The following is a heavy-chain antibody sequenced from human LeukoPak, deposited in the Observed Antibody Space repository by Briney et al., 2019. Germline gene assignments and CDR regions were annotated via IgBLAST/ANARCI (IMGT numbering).Heavy chain of an antibody. D-gene: IGHD6-13*01. CDR2: LSGSANSI. J-gene: IGHJ4*02. V-gene: IGHV3-23*01. CDR3: ARVGTGQQLDY. Sequence: PGGSLRLSCAASGFTFSTYAMSWVRQAPGKGLEWVSTLSGSANSIYYADSVKGRFTISRDNSKNTLYLQMDSLRAEDMAVYYCARVGTGQQLDYWGQGTLVTVSS. CDR1: GFTFSTYA.